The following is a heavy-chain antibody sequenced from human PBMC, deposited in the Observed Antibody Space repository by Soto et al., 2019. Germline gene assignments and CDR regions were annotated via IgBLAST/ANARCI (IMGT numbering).Heavy chain of an antibody. CDR2: ISSTSKYI. CDR3: ARGLSSGLFDY. CDR1: GFTFSNYS. Sequence: EVQLVESGGGLVKPGGSLRVSCAASGFTFSNYSMNWVRQAPGKGLEWVSSISSTSKYIYYADSVKGRFTISRDNAKNSLYLQMKSLRAEDTAVYYCARGLSSGLFDYWGQGTLVTVSA. J-gene: IGHJ4*02. D-gene: IGHD6-19*01. V-gene: IGHV3-21*06.